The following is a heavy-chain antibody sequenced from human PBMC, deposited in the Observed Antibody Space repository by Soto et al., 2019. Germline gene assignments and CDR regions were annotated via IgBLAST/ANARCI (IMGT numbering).Heavy chain of an antibody. V-gene: IGHV3-9*01. CDR3: AKDITKGLPFHVYHGMDV. D-gene: IGHD3-16*01. CDR1: GFSFHDYA. Sequence: EVQLVESGGGLVKPGRSLRLSCAASGFSFHDYAVHWVRQAPGKGLEWVSGISWNSGSIGYADSVRGRFTISRDNTRNSLYLQMDSLRADDTALYCCAKDITKGLPFHVYHGMDVWGQGTPFTVSS. J-gene: IGHJ6*02. CDR2: ISWNSGSI.